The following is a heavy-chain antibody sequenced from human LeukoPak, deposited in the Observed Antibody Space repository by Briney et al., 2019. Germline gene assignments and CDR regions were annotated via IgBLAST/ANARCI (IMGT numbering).Heavy chain of an antibody. CDR3: AKDRGKYQLLVEFDY. CDR2: ISYDGSNK. Sequence: PGRSLRLSCAASGFTFSSYGMHWVRQAPGKGLEWVAVISYDGSNKYYADSVKGRFTISRDNSENTLYLQMNSLRAEDTAVYYCAKDRGKYQLLVEFDYWGQGTLVTVSS. CDR1: GFTFSSYG. D-gene: IGHD2-2*01. J-gene: IGHJ4*02. V-gene: IGHV3-30*18.